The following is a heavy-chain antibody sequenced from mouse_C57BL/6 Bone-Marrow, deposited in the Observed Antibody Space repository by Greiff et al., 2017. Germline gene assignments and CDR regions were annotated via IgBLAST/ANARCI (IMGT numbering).Heavy chain of an antibody. D-gene: IGHD2-3*01. V-gene: IGHV1-55*01. CDR1: GYTFTSYW. CDR3: AGRIYDGCHYPDGFAY. J-gene: IGHJ3*01. Sequence: VQLQQPGAELVKPGASVKMSCKASGYTFTSYWITWVKQRPGQGLEWIGDIYPGSGSTNYNEKFKSKATLTVDTSSITAYMQLSSLTSVYSAVYSCAGRIYDGCHYPDGFAYWGQGTLVTVSA. CDR2: IYPGSGST.